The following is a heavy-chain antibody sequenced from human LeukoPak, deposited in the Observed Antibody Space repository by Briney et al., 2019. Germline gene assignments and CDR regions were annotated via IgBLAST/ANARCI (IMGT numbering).Heavy chain of an antibody. CDR3: ARDVMGAFDI. CDR2: INPSGGST. D-gene: IGHD2-8*01. J-gene: IGHJ3*02. V-gene: IGHV1-46*01. CDR1: GYTFTSYQ. Sequence: ASVKVSCKASGYTFTSYQMHWVRQAPGQGLEWMGIINPSGGSTSYAQKFQGRVTMTRDTSTSTAYMELRSLRSDDTAVYYCARDVMGAFDIWGQGTMVTVSS.